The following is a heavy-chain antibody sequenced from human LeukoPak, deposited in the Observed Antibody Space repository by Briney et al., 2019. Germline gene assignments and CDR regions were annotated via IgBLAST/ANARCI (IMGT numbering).Heavy chain of an antibody. Sequence: SETLSLTCTVSGGSISSYYWSWIRQPAGKGLEWIGRIYTSGSTNYNPSLKSRVTMSVDTSKNQFSLKLSSVTAADTAVYYCAKEVVVPAAIHTANAFDIWGQGTMVTVPS. CDR1: GGSISSYY. D-gene: IGHD2-2*01. J-gene: IGHJ3*02. CDR2: IYTSGST. CDR3: AKEVVVPAAIHTANAFDI. V-gene: IGHV4-4*07.